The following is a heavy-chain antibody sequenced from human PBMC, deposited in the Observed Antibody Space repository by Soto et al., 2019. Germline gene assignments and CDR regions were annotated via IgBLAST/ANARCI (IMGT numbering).Heavy chain of an antibody. CDR2: ITTDKGKT. Sequence: GASVKVSCKTSGYTFTSYGITWVRQAPGQGLEWMGWITTDKGKTTYAQKFQGRVTMTTDISTSTAYMELRSLRSDDTAVYYCATRSPAFGYWGQGTLVTVSS. CDR3: ATRSPAFGY. J-gene: IGHJ4*02. CDR1: GYTFTSYG. V-gene: IGHV1-18*01.